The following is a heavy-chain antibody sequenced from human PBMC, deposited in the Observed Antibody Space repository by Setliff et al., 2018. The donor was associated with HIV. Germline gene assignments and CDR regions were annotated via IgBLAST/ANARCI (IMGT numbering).Heavy chain of an antibody. CDR2: SCYSRIT. V-gene: IGHV4-39*01. CDR1: GDSVTSETYC. Sequence: SETLSLTCTVSGDSVTSETYCWGWIRQPPEKGLEWIGSSCYSRITYYNSSLKSRATLSVDTPRNQRSLKLSSVTAADTAVYYCVRSGYYWNASPSFWGHGTLVTV. D-gene: IGHD1-1*01. CDR3: VRSGYYWNASPSF. J-gene: IGHJ4*01.